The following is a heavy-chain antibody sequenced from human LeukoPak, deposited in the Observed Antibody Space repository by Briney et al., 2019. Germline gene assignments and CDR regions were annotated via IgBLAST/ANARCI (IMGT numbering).Heavy chain of an antibody. CDR2: IYYSGST. Sequence: SETLSLTCTVSGGSISSSSYYWGWIRQPPGKGLEWIGSIYYSGSTYYNPSLKSRVTISVDTSKNQFSLKLSSVTAADTAVYYCARRIQLWVGARTWFDPWGQGTLVTVSS. J-gene: IGHJ5*02. D-gene: IGHD5-18*01. CDR1: GGSISSSSYY. V-gene: IGHV4-39*01. CDR3: ARRIQLWVGARTWFDP.